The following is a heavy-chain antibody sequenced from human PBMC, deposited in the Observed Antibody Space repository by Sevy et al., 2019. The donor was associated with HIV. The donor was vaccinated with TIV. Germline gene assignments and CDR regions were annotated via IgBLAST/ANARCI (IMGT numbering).Heavy chain of an antibody. CDR3: AKDGSRHAASGTQMDV. Sequence: ASVKVSCKASGYTFTGHYLHWVRQAPGQGLEWMGWINPNSGGTNYAQKFQGWVTMTRDTSISTAYMELSSLRSDGTAVYYCAKDGSRHAASGTQMDVWGQGTTVTVS. CDR2: INPNSGGT. D-gene: IGHD6-13*01. V-gene: IGHV1-2*04. CDR1: GYTFTGHY. J-gene: IGHJ6*02.